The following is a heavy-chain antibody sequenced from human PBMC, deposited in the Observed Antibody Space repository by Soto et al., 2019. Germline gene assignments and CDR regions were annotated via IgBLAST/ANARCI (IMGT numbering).Heavy chain of an antibody. CDR3: AHSPIFHEGHDSFDI. CDR2: IYWNDDK. Sequence: SGPTLVNPTQTLTLTCTFSEFSLSTGAVGVGWIRQPPGKALEFLALIYWNDDKRYSPSLKSRLTTTKDTSKNQVALTMTGMDTVDTATYYCAHSPIFHEGHDSFDIWGQGTMVTVSS. D-gene: IGHD3-3*01. J-gene: IGHJ3*02. V-gene: IGHV2-5*01. CDR1: EFSLSTGAVG.